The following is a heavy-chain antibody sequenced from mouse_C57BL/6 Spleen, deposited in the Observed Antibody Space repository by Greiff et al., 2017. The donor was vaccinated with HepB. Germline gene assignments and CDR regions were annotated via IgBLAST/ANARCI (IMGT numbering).Heavy chain of an antibody. Sequence: QVQLKESGAELVRPGASVTLSCKASGYTFTDYEMHWVKQTPVHGLEWIGAIDPETGGTAYNQKFKGKAILTADKSSSTAYMELRSLTSEDSAVYYCTRHSLTTVVAHWYFDVWGTGTTVTVSS. CDR3: TRHSLTTVVAHWYFDV. V-gene: IGHV1-15*01. J-gene: IGHJ1*03. CDR2: IDPETGGT. D-gene: IGHD1-1*01. CDR1: GYTFTDYE.